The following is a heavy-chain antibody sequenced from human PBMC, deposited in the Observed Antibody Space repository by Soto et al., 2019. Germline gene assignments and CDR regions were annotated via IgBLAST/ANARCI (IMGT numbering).Heavy chain of an antibody. D-gene: IGHD6-6*01. CDR1: GGSISSYS. CDR2: INYSGST. CDR3: ARDLGYSSSSLGWFDP. Sequence: QVQLQESGPGLVKPSETLSLTCTVSGGSISSYSWSWIRQPPGKGLEWIGHINYSGSTNYNPSLKSRVTISGDMSKNQFSLKLSSVTAADTAIYYCARDLGYSSSSLGWFDPWGQGTLVTVSS. V-gene: IGHV4-59*01. J-gene: IGHJ5*02.